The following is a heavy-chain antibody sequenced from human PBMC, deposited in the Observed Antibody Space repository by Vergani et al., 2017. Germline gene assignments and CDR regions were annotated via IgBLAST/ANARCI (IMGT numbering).Heavy chain of an antibody. CDR2: ISGNGGST. J-gene: IGHJ5*02. Sequence: EVQLLESGGGLVQPGGSLRLSCAASGFTFSSYAMSWVRQAPGKGLEWVSAISGNGGSTYYADSVKGRFTISRDNSKNTLYLQMNSLRAEDTAVYYCASFFEGDYAFDPWGQGTLVTVSS. CDR1: GFTFSSYA. CDR3: ASFFEGDYAFDP. V-gene: IGHV3-23*01. D-gene: IGHD4-17*01.